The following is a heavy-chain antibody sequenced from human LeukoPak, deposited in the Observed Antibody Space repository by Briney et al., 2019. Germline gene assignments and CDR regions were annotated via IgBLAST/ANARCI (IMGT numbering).Heavy chain of an antibody. CDR3: ARVRDYGDYLHFDY. CDR2: INPNSGGT. V-gene: IGHV1-2*02. D-gene: IGHD4-17*01. CDR1: GYTFTAYY. J-gene: IGHJ4*02. Sequence: ASVKVSCKASGYTFTAYYMHWVRQAPGQGLERMGWINPNSGGTNYAQKLQGRVTMTTDTSTSTAYMELRSLRSDDTAVYYCARVRDYGDYLHFDYWGQGTLVTVSS.